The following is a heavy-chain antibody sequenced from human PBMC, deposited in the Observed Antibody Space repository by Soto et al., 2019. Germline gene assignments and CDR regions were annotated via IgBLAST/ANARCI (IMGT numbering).Heavy chain of an antibody. Sequence: QTGGSLRLSCAGSGFSFNTYTINWVRQAPGKGLESVSAISGTSESTYYADSVRGRFAISRDKANNTVFLQMNTLRAEDTAVYYCLHMPVVGRGKMAYYHSDIEDWGQGTPVTVSS. V-gene: IGHV3-23*01. CDR3: LHMPVVGRGKMAYYHSDIED. D-gene: IGHD3-10*01. CDR2: ISGTSEST. CDR1: GFSFNTYT. J-gene: IGHJ4*01.